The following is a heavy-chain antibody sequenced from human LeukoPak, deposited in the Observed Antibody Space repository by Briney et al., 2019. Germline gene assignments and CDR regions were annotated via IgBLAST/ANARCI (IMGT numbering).Heavy chain of an antibody. D-gene: IGHD1-26*01. V-gene: IGHV3-64*01. CDR2: ITSSGGNI. J-gene: IGHJ6*03. CDR3: ARVKAGATISDFYYYYMDV. CDR1: GFTFSDYT. Sequence: PGGSLRLSCAASGFTFSDYTMRRVRQAPGKRLEFVSAITSSGGNIHYANSVKGRFTISRDNSKNSLYLQMGGLRTEDMAVYHCARVKAGATISDFYYYYMDVWGKGTTVTVSS.